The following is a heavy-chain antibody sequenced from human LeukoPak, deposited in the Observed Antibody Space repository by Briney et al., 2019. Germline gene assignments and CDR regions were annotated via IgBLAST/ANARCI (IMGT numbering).Heavy chain of an antibody. Sequence: PSETLSLTCAVYGGSFSGYYWSWIRQPPGKGLEWIGEINHSGSTNYNPSLKSRVTISVGTSKNQFSLKLSSVTAADTAVYYCARGLFSGYSSSWYYFDYWGQGTLVTVSS. V-gene: IGHV4-34*01. CDR3: ARGLFSGYSSSWYYFDY. CDR2: INHSGST. J-gene: IGHJ4*02. D-gene: IGHD6-13*01. CDR1: GGSFSGYY.